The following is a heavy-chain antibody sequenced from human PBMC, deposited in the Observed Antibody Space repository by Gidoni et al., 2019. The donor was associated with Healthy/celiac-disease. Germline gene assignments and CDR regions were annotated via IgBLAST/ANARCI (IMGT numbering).Heavy chain of an antibody. V-gene: IGHV3-73*02. J-gene: IGHJ6*02. CDR3: TSVRGYCSSTSCYKPDYYGMDV. D-gene: IGHD2-2*02. CDR1: GFTFSGSA. CDR2: IRSKANSYAT. Sequence: EVQLVESGGGLVQPGGSLKLSCAASGFTFSGSAMHWVRQASGKGLEWVGRIRSKANSYATAYAASVKGRFTISRDDSKNTAYLQMNSLKTEDTAVYYCTSVRGYCSSTSCYKPDYYGMDVWGQGTTVTVSS.